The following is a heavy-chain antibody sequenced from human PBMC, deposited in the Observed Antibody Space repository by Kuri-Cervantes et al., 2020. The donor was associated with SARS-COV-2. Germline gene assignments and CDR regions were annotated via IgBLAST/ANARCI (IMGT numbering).Heavy chain of an antibody. CDR3: ARTVTTTPDY. CDR2: IYYSGST. J-gene: IGHJ4*02. V-gene: IGHV4-39*07. D-gene: IGHD4-11*01. Sequence: GSLRLSCTVSGGSISSSSYYWGWIRQPPGKGLEWIGSIYYSGSTYYNPSLKSRVTISVDTSKNQFSLKLSSVTAADTAVYYCARTVTTTPDYWGQGTLVTDSS. CDR1: GGSISSSSYY.